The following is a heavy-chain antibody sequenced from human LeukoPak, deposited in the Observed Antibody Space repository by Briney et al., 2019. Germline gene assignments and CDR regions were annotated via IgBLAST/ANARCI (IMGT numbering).Heavy chain of an antibody. Sequence: GGSLRLSCAASGFTFSSYWMHWVRQAPGKGLVWVSRINSDGSSTSYADSVKGRFTISRDNAKNTLYLQMNSLRAEDTAVYYCARSHRGYYNYYGVDVWGQGTTVTVSS. D-gene: IGHD3-10*01. CDR3: ARSHRGYYNYYGVDV. J-gene: IGHJ6*02. CDR2: INSDGSST. V-gene: IGHV3-74*01. CDR1: GFTFSSYW.